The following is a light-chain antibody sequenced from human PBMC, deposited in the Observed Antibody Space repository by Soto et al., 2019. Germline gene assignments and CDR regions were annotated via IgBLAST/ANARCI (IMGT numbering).Light chain of an antibody. V-gene: IGKV1-33*01. CDR3: QHYDHLPIT. Sequence: DIQMTQSPASLSASVGDRVTIHCQASQDITKYLNWYQQKPGRAPRLLLYDASSLETGVPSRFSGSGSGTDFTLTISSLQPEDVATYYCQHYDHLPITFGQGTRLEIK. CDR1: QDITKY. CDR2: DAS. J-gene: IGKJ5*01.